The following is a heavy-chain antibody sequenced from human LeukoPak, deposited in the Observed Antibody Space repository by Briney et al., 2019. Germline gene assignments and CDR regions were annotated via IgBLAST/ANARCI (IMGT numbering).Heavy chain of an antibody. J-gene: IGHJ4*02. CDR2: ISYDGRNK. D-gene: IGHD2-2*01. CDR3: AKGPLRGTAAAIDY. V-gene: IGHV3-30*18. Sequence: GGSLRLSCAASGFTSNNYGMHWVRQAPGKGLEWVAVISYDGRNKHYPDSVKGRFTISRDISTDTLWLQMDSLRTEDTAVYYCAKGPLRGTAAAIDYWGQGTLVTVSS. CDR1: GFTSNNYG.